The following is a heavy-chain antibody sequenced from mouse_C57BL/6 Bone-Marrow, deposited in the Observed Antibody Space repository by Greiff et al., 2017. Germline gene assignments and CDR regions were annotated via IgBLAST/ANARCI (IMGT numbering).Heavy chain of an antibody. CDR2: IGPSDSYT. Sequence: QVQLQQPGAELVMPGASVTLSCKASGYTFTSYWMHWVQQRPGQGLEWIGEIGPSDSYTNYNQNVKGKSTLTVDKSSSTAYMQLSSLTSEDSAVYYCARDGYYDWVWFAYWGQGTLVTVSA. J-gene: IGHJ3*01. CDR1: GYTFTSYW. CDR3: ARDGYYDWVWFAY. V-gene: IGHV1-69*01. D-gene: IGHD2-3*01.